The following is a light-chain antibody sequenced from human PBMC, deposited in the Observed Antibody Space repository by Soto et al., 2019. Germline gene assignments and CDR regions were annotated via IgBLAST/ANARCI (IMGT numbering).Light chain of an antibody. CDR2: GAS. Sequence: EIGMTQSPATLSVSPGERATLSCRASQTINNNLAWYQQKPGQAPRLLIYGASSRATGIPARFSGSGSGTEFTLTISSLQSEDFAIYYCQQYNNWPRTFGQGTKVEIK. CDR3: QQYNNWPRT. CDR1: QTINNN. V-gene: IGKV3-15*01. J-gene: IGKJ1*01.